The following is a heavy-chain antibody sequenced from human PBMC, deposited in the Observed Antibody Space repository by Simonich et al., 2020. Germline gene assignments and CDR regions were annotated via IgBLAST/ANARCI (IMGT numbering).Heavy chain of an antibody. CDR2: IWYDGSNK. CDR3: ARDRYCSGGSCYYFDY. V-gene: IGHV3-33*01. D-gene: IGHD2-15*01. J-gene: IGHJ4*02. CDR1: GFTFSSYG. Sequence: QVQLVESGGGVVQPGRSLRLSCAASGFTFSSYGMYWVRQAPGKRLGWVAVIWYDGSNKYYADSVKGRFTISRDKSKNTLYLKMNSLRAEDTAVYYCARDRYCSGGSCYYFDYWGQGTLVTVSS.